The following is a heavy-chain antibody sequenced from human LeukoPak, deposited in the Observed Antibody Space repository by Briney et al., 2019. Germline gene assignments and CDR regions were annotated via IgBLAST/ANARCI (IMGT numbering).Heavy chain of an antibody. V-gene: IGHV1-69*05. CDR3: ARGARYYYDSSGYYNFDY. CDR2: IIPIFGTA. D-gene: IGHD3-22*01. J-gene: IGHJ4*02. CDR1: GGTFSSYA. Sequence: SVKVSCKASGGTFSSYAISWVRQAPGQGLEWMGGIIPIFGTANYAQKFQGRVTITTDESTSTAYMELSSLRSEDTAVYYCARGARYYYDSSGYYNFDYWGQGTLVTVSS.